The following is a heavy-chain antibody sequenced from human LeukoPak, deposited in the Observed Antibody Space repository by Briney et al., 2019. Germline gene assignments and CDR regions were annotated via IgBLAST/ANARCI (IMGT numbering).Heavy chain of an antibody. D-gene: IGHD1-26*01. Sequence: PGGSLRLSCAASGFTFSSYAMSWVRQALGKGLEWVSAISGSGGSTYYADSVKGRFTISRDNSKNTLYLQMNSLRAEDTAVYYCAKRETHYYYYMDVWGKGTTVTISS. V-gene: IGHV3-23*01. CDR2: ISGSGGST. J-gene: IGHJ6*03. CDR3: AKRETHYYYYMDV. CDR1: GFTFSSYA.